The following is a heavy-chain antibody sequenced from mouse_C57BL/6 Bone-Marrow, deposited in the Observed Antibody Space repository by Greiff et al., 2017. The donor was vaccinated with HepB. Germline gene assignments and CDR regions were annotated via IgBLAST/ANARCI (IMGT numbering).Heavy chain of an antibody. J-gene: IGHJ3*01. Sequence: VQLQESGAELVKPGASVKMSCKASGYTFTTYPIEWMKQNHGKSLEWIGNFHPYNDDTKYNEKFKGKATLTVEKSSSTVYLELSRLTSDDSAVYYCARGYASSVPGFAYWGQGTLVTVSA. D-gene: IGHD1-1*01. CDR1: GYTFTTYP. V-gene: IGHV1-47*01. CDR3: ARGYASSVPGFAY. CDR2: FHPYNDDT.